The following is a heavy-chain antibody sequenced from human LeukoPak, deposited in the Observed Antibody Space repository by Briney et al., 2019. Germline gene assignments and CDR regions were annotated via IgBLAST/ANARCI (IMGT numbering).Heavy chain of an antibody. J-gene: IGHJ4*02. CDR2: ISSPGDKT. V-gene: IGHV3-64D*09. Sequence: GGSLRLSCSASGFTFSSYAMHWVRQAPGKGLEYVSPISSPGDKTYYANPVKGRFTISRDNSKNTLYLQMSSLRVEDTAVYYCVKDRYVDYWGQGTLVTVSS. CDR3: VKDRYVDY. D-gene: IGHD3-16*01. CDR1: GFTFSSYA.